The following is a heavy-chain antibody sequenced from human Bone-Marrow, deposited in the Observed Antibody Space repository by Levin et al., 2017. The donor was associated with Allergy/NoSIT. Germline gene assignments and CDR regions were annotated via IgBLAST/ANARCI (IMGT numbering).Heavy chain of an antibody. D-gene: IGHD3-10*01. CDR2: ITSRSTYI. Sequence: GESLKISCVASGFTFNNYILNWVRQAPGKGLEWVSFITSRSTYIYYADSVKGRFTISRDNAKNAVYLQMDSLRADDTAVYYCARDQTGSYYDTRSYSAYGMDVWGQGTTVTVSS. V-gene: IGHV3-21*01. J-gene: IGHJ6*02. CDR1: GFTFNNYI. CDR3: ARDQTGSYYDTRSYSAYGMDV.